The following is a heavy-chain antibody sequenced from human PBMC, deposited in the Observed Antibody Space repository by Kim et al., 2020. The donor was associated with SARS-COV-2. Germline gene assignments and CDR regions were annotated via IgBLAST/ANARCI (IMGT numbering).Heavy chain of an antibody. CDR2: RYHSGDI. J-gene: IGHJ4*02. CDR1: GDSIATTYY. Sequence: SETLSLTCTVSGDSIATTYYWGWIRQPPGKGLEWIGSRYHSGDIYYSPSLKSRVAISVDKSRNQFSLKLNSVTAADRAVYFCARIGLYGTGIIVDYWGQGILVTVSS. CDR3: ARIGLYGTGIIVDY. V-gene: IGHV4-38-2*02. D-gene: IGHD3-10*01.